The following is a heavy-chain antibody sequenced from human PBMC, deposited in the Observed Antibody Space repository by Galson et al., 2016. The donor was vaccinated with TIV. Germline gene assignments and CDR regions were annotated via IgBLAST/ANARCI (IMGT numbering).Heavy chain of an antibody. CDR1: GFTFSEYG. D-gene: IGHD1-26*01. CDR2: ISGRGGTT. CDR3: ARGPTTRRGYYGLDI. Sequence: SLRLSCAASGFTFSEYGMAWVRQAPGQGPEWVSDISGRGGTTHYADSVKGRFTISRDNSKNTLYLHMSSLRAEDTALYYCARGPTTRRGYYGLDIWGQGTTVTVSS. J-gene: IGHJ6*02. V-gene: IGHV3-23*01.